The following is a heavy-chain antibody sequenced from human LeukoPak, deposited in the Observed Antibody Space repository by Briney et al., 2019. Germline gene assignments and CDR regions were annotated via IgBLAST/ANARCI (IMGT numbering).Heavy chain of an antibody. Sequence: SETLSLTCTVSGGSLSSYYWSWVRQPAGEGLGWIGRIYTSGSTNYRRSRMSRVTMSVDTSKHQFSLKLSSVTAADTAVSYCARDQVLLWFGESSGDAFDIWGQGTMVTVSS. V-gene: IGHV4-4*07. CDR2: IYTSGST. J-gene: IGHJ3*02. CDR1: GGSLSSYY. CDR3: ARDQVLLWFGESSGDAFDI. D-gene: IGHD3-10*01.